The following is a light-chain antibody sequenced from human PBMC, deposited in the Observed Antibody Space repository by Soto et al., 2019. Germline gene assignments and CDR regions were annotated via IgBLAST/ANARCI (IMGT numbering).Light chain of an antibody. V-gene: IGKV3-20*01. J-gene: IGKJ5*01. CDR2: GAS. Sequence: EIVLTQSPGTLSLFPGERATLSCRASQSLTTRYLAWYQQKPGQAPRLLIYGASSRSTGIPDRFSGSGSATASTLTISRLEPEDFAFYSCQQYGSSPTFGQGTRLEIK. CDR3: QQYGSSPT. CDR1: QSLTTRY.